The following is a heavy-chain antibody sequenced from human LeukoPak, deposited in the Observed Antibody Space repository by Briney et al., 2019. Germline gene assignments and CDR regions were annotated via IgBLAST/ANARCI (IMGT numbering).Heavy chain of an antibody. D-gene: IGHD5-18*01. J-gene: IGHJ4*02. Sequence: GGSLRLSCAASGFTFSSYAMHWVRQAPGKGLEWVAVISYDGSNKYYADSVKGRFTISRDNSKNTLYLQMNSLRAEDTAVYYCERTKHGYSYGNDYWGQGTLVTVSS. CDR2: ISYDGSNK. CDR3: ERTKHGYSYGNDY. V-gene: IGHV3-30-3*01. CDR1: GFTFSSYA.